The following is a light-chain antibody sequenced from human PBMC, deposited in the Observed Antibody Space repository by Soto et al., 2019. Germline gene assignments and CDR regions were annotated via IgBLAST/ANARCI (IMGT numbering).Light chain of an antibody. CDR1: ETVAAN. CDR3: QQYFERPPMT. Sequence: EVVMTQSPATLSASPGERATLSCWASETVAANLAWYQQKPVQAPRLLISGASTTAAGISERFRGSGSGTKFTITTSSRRYEDSCTFYCQQYFERPPMTFGQGTKVEI. V-gene: IGKV3-15*01. J-gene: IGKJ1*01. CDR2: GAS.